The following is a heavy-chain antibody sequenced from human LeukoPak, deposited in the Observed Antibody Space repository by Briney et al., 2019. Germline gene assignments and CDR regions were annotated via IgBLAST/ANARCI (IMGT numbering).Heavy chain of an antibody. D-gene: IGHD6-19*01. V-gene: IGHV3-7*03. CDR2: IKQDGSEK. Sequence: GGSLRLSCAASGFTFSSYWMSWVRQAPGKGLEWVANIKQDGSEKYYVDSVKGRFTISRDNAKNSLYLQMNSLRAEDTALYYCAKDSGSGWASYYYYGMDVWGQGTTVTVSS. CDR3: AKDSGSGWASYYYYGMDV. CDR1: GFTFSSYW. J-gene: IGHJ6*02.